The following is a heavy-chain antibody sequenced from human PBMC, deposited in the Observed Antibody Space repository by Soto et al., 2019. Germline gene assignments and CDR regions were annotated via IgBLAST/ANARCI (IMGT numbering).Heavy chain of an antibody. CDR1: GGSFSGHY. J-gene: IGHJ3*02. CDR2: INHSGST. V-gene: IGHV4-34*01. CDR3: AREGDDILTGYYGDGDAFDI. Sequence: PSQTLSLTCAVYGGSFSGHYWSWIRQPPGKGLEWIGEINHSGSTNYNPSLKSRVTISVDTSKNQFSLKLSSVTAADTAVYYCAREGDDILTGYYGDGDAFDIWGQGTMVTVSS. D-gene: IGHD3-9*01.